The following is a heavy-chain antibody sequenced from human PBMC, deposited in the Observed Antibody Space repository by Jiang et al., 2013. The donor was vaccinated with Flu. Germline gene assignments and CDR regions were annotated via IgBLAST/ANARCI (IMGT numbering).Heavy chain of an antibody. D-gene: IGHD1-26*01. CDR2: INHSGST. J-gene: IGHJ4*02. Sequence: LLKPSETLSLTCAVYGGSFSGYYWSWIRQPPGKGLEWIGEINHSGSTNYNPSLKSRVTISVDTSKNQFSLKLSSVTAADTALYYCARAGRARGGSWGYWGQGTLVTVSS. CDR3: ARAGRARGGSWGY. CDR1: GGSFSGYY. V-gene: IGHV4-34*01.